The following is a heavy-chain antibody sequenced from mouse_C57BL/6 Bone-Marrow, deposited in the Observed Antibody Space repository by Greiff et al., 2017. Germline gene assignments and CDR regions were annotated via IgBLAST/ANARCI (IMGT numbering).Heavy chain of an antibody. D-gene: IGHD2-3*01. CDR3: TLDGYWNMDY. CDR2: IDPENGDT. J-gene: IGHJ4*01. CDR1: GFNFKDDY. Sequence: EVQLQQSGAELVRPGASVKLSCTASGFNFKDDYMHWVKQRPEQGLEWIGWIDPENGDTEYASKFQGKATITADTSSNTAYLQLSSLTSEDTAVYYCTLDGYWNMDYWGQGTSVTVSS. V-gene: IGHV14-4*01.